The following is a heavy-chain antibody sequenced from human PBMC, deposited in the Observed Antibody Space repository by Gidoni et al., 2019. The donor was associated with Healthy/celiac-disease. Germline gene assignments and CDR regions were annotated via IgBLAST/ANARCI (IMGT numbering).Heavy chain of an antibody. D-gene: IGHD6-13*01. CDR2: INPNSGGT. Sequence: QVQLVQSGAEVKKPGASVKVSCKASGYTFTGYYMHWVRQAPGQGLEWMGWINPNSGGTNYAQKFQGRVTMTRDTSISTAYMELSRLRSDDTAVYYCARDLSSWALYWYFDLWGRGTLVTVSS. V-gene: IGHV1-2*02. CDR1: GYTFTGYY. J-gene: IGHJ2*01. CDR3: ARDLSSWALYWYFDL.